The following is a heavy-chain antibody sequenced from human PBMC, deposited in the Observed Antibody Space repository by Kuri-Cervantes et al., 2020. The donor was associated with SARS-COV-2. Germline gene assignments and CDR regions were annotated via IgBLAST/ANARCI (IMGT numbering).Heavy chain of an antibody. CDR3: ARGAYYDFWSGYYPAYYFDY. Sequence: SETLSLTCAVYGGSFSNFYWSWIRQPPGKGLEWIGEINHSGSTNYNPSLKSRVTISVDTSKNQFSLKLSSVTAADTAVYYCARGAYYDFWSGYYPAYYFDYWGQGTLVTVSS. D-gene: IGHD3-3*01. CDR1: GGSFSNFY. J-gene: IGHJ4*02. V-gene: IGHV4-34*01. CDR2: INHSGST.